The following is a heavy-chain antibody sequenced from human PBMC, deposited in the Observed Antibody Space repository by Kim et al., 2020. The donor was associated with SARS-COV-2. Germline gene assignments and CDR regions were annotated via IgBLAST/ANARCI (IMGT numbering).Heavy chain of an antibody. V-gene: IGHV4-31*03. CDR3: ARAREEPEYYFDY. D-gene: IGHD1-26*01. J-gene: IGHJ4*02. CDR1: GGSISSGGYY. CDR2: IYYSGST. Sequence: SETLSLTCTVSGGSISSGGYYWSWIRQHPGKGLGWIGYIYYSGSTYYNPSLKSRVTISVDTSKNQFSLKLSSVTAADTAVYYCARAREEPEYYFDYWGQGTLVTVSS.